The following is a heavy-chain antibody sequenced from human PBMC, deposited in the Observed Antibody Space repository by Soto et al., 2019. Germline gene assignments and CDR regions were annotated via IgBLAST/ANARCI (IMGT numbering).Heavy chain of an antibody. CDR2: IIPILGIA. CDR3: AREGDSSSGMDV. Sequence: QVQLVQSGAEVKKPGSSVKVSCKASGGTFSSYTISWVRQAPGQGLEWMGRIIPILGIANYAQKFQGRVTITAGNSASTAYMELSGLRSEDTAVYYCAREGDSSSGMDVWGQGTTVTVSS. D-gene: IGHD6-13*01. J-gene: IGHJ6*02. CDR1: GGTFSSYT. V-gene: IGHV1-69*08.